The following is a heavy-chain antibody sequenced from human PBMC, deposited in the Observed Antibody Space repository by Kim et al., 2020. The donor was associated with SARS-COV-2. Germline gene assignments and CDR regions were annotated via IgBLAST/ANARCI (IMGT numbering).Heavy chain of an antibody. J-gene: IGHJ4*02. Sequence: VKGRFTNSRDNSKNTLHLQMNSLSAEDTAVYYCAKLSNCYDSSGFSEPYFDYWGQGTLVTVSS. D-gene: IGHD3-22*01. CDR3: AKLSNCYDSSGFSEPYFDY. V-gene: IGHV3-23*01.